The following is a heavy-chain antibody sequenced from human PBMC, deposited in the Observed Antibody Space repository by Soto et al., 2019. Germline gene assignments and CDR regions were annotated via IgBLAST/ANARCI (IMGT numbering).Heavy chain of an antibody. D-gene: IGHD3-22*01. V-gene: IGHV3-11*06. CDR2: ISSSSSYT. CDR1: GFTFSDYY. Sequence: GGSLRLSCAASGFTFSDYYMSWIRQAPGKGLEWVSYISSSSSYTNYADSVKGRFTISRDNAKNSLYLQMNSLRAEDTAVYYCATYYYDSSGYYARFDYWGQGTLVTVSS. J-gene: IGHJ4*02. CDR3: ATYYYDSSGYYARFDY.